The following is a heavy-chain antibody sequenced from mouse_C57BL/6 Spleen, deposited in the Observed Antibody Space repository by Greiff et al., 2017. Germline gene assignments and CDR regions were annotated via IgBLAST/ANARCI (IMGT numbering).Heavy chain of an antibody. Sequence: QVHVKQSGAELAKPGASVKLSCKASGYTFTSYWMHWVKQRPGQGLEWIGYINPSSGYTTYNQKFKDKATLTADKSSSTPYMQLSSLTYEDSAVYYCARSTVVAHFDYWGQGTTLTVSS. CDR3: ARSTVVAHFDY. V-gene: IGHV1-7*01. CDR1: GYTFTSYW. D-gene: IGHD1-1*01. J-gene: IGHJ2*01. CDR2: INPSSGYT.